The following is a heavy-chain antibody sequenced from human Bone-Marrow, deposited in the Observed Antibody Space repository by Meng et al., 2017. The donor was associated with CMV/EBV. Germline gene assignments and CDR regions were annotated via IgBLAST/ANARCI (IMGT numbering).Heavy chain of an antibody. CDR3: ARNGITGREPFDP. D-gene: IGHD1-20*01. CDR2: INHSGST. V-gene: IGHV4-34*01. J-gene: IGHJ5*02. Sequence: GSLRLSCAVYGGSFSGYYWSWIRQPPGKGLEWIGEINHSGSTNYNPSLKSRVTISVDKSKNQFSLKLSSVTAADTAVYYCARNGITGREPFDPWGQGTRVTVSS. CDR1: GGSFSGYY.